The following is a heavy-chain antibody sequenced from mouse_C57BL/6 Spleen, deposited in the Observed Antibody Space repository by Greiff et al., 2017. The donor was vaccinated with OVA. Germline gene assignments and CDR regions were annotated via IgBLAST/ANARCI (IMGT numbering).Heavy chain of an antibody. V-gene: IGHV1-26*01. Sequence: VQLQQSGPELVKPGASVKISCKASGYTFTDYYMTWVKQSPGTSLEWIGDISPNNGGTSYNQKLKGKATLPVDKSSSTAYMELSSLTSEDSSVDYCARSRDGDRCFDFWGTGTTVTVSS. CDR1: GYTFTDYY. J-gene: IGHJ1*03. D-gene: IGHD2-3*01. CDR3: ARSRDGDRCFDF. CDR2: ISPNNGGT.